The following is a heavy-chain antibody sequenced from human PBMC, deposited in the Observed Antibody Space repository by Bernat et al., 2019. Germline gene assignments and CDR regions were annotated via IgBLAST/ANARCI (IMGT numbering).Heavy chain of an antibody. J-gene: IGHJ4*02. D-gene: IGHD4-17*01. CDR2: ISGSGDGT. V-gene: IGHV3-23*01. CDR1: GFTFSSYA. Sequence: EVQLLESGGGFVQPGGSLRLSCAASGFTFSSYAMNWVRQAPGKGLEWVSTISGSGDGTYYADYADSVKGRFTISRDNSKKTVYLQMNSLRAEDTAVYYCAKHYGDYPHLGFDYWGQGTLVTVSS. CDR3: AKHYGDYPHLGFDY.